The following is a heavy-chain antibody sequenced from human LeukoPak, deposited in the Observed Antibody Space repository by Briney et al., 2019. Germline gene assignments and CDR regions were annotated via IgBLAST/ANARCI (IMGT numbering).Heavy chain of an antibody. CDR3: ARDRYCSSTSRPTRFDY. V-gene: IGHV3-30-3*01. Sequence: PGGSLRLSCAASGFTFSSYAMHWVRQAPGKGLEWVAVISYDGSNKYYADSVKGRFTISRDNSKNTLYLQMNSLRAEDTAVYYCARDRYCSSTSRPTRFDYWGQGTLVTVSS. J-gene: IGHJ4*02. CDR1: GFTFSSYA. CDR2: ISYDGSNK. D-gene: IGHD2-2*01.